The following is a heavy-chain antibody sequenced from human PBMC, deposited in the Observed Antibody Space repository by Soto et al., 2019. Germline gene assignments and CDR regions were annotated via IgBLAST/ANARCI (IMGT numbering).Heavy chain of an antibody. V-gene: IGHV4-39*01. J-gene: IGHJ5*02. CDR2: IYYSGST. CDR3: ARRGYSSSWYGNWFDP. CDR1: GGSISSSSYY. Sequence: SETLSLTCTVSGGSISSSSYYWGWIRQPPGKGLEWIGSIYYSGSTYYNPSLKSRVTISVDTSKNQFSLKLSSVTATDTAVYYCARRGYSSSWYGNWFDPWGQGTLVTVSS. D-gene: IGHD6-13*01.